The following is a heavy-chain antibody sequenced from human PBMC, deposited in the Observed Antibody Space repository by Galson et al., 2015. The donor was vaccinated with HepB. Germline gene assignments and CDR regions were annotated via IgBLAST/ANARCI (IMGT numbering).Heavy chain of an antibody. CDR2: IRSKANSYAT. J-gene: IGHJ4*02. V-gene: IGHV3-73*01. CDR3: TASGYSSGWYSFP. Sequence: SLRLSCAASGFTFSGSAMHWVRQASGKGLEWVDRIRSKANSYATAYAASVKGRFTISRDDSKNTAYLQMNSLKTEDTAVYYCTASGYSSGWYSFPWGQGTLVTVSS. D-gene: IGHD6-19*01. CDR1: GFTFSGSA.